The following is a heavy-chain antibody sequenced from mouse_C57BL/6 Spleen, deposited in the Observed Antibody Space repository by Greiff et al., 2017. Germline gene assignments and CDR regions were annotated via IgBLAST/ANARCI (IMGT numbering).Heavy chain of an antibody. V-gene: IGHV1-15*01. J-gene: IGHJ2*01. CDR1: GYNITDYE. CDR2: IDPATGGT. Sequence: VQLQESGAELVRPGASVTLSCKASGYNITDYEMHWVKQTPVHGLEWIGAIDPATGGTAYNQKFQGKAILTAATSSSTAYMELRSLTSEDSAVYYCTISSGGYCDYWGQGTTLTVSS. CDR3: TISSGGYCDY.